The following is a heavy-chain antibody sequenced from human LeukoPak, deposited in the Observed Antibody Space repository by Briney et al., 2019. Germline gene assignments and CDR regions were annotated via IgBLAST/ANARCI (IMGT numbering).Heavy chain of an antibody. J-gene: IGHJ4*02. D-gene: IGHD1-26*01. CDR3: AKDLGRYRNNFFDY. Sequence: GGSLRLSCAASGFTFSSIAMSWVRQAPDKGLEWVSTISGSGGGTYYADSVKGRFTISRDDSKNTLYLQMNSLRADDTAVYYCAKDLGRYRNNFFDYWGQGNLVTGSS. CDR2: ISGSGGGT. CDR1: GFTFSSIA. V-gene: IGHV3-23*01.